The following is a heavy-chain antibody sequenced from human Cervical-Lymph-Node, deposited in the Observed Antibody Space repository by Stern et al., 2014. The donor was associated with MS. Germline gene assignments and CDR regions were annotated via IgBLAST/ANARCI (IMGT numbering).Heavy chain of an antibody. CDR1: GFTFSDYY. D-gene: IGHD3-10*01. V-gene: IGHV3-11*01. J-gene: IGHJ3*02. Sequence: QVQLVESGGGLVKPGGSLRLSCAASGFTFSDYYMSWIRQAPGQGLEWVSYISRSGSTIYYADSVKGPFTISRDNAKTSLYLQMNSLRAEDPAVYYCARGAYYYGSGTADAFDIWGQGTMVTVSS. CDR3: ARGAYYYGSGTADAFDI. CDR2: ISRSGSTI.